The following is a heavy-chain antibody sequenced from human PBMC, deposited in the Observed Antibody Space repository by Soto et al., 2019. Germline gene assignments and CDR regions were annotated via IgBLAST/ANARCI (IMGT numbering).Heavy chain of an antibody. V-gene: IGHV3-23*01. Sequence: GGSLRLSCTASGFTFSSHAMTWVRQAPGKGLEWVSGLSDSGDSIYYADSVKGRFTIYRDNSMNTLYLQMNTLRVEDTAVYYCAKVSSSWYAGLFDLWGQGT. CDR3: AKVSSSWYAGLFDL. CDR2: LSDSGDSI. CDR1: GFTFSSHA. J-gene: IGHJ4*02. D-gene: IGHD6-13*01.